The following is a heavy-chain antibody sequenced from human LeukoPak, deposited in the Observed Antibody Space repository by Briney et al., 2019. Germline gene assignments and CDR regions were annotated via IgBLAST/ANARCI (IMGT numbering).Heavy chain of an antibody. CDR2: INHSGST. J-gene: IGHJ4*02. CDR3: ARTSQYYGGNQLFDY. D-gene: IGHD4-23*01. Sequence: SETLSLTCAVYGGSFSGYYWSWIRQPPGKGLEWIGEINHSGSTNYNPSLKSRVTISVDTSKNQFSLKVSSVTAADTAVYYCARTSQYYGGNQLFDYWGQGTLVTVSS. V-gene: IGHV4-34*01. CDR1: GGSFSGYY.